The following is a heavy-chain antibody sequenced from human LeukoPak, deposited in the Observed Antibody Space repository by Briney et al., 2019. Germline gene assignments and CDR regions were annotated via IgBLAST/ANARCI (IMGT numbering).Heavy chain of an antibody. V-gene: IGHV3-23*01. D-gene: IGHD3-16*01. CDR2: ISVSGGTP. J-gene: IGHJ5*02. CDR3: IPRGILHS. CDR1: GFTFSSIA. Sequence: GGSLRLSCAASGFTFSSIAMSWVRQAPGKGLAWVSIISVSGGTPYYADCVRGRFTISRDNSKNTLGLQMNSLRVDDTAIYYCIPRGILHSWGQGALVTVCS.